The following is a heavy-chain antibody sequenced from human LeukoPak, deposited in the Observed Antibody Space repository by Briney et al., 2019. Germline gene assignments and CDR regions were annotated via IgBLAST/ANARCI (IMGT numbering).Heavy chain of an antibody. J-gene: IGHJ4*02. CDR1: GFTFSSYA. V-gene: IGHV3-30-3*01. D-gene: IGHD6-19*01. Sequence: GGSLRLSCAASGFTFSSYAMHWVRQAPGKGLEWVAVISYDGSNKYCADSVKGRFTISRDNSKNTLYLQMNSLRAEDTAVYYCARVMAVAGRKDFDYWGQGTLVTVSS. CDR2: ISYDGSNK. CDR3: ARVMAVAGRKDFDY.